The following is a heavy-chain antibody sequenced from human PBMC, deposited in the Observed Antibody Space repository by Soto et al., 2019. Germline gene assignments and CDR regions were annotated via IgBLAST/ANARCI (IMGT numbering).Heavy chain of an antibody. CDR2: ISSYNGDT. CDR1: GYTFTSYG. D-gene: IGHD3-22*01. V-gene: IGHV1-18*01. Sequence: ASVKVSCKASGYTFTSYGITWVRQAPGQGLEWMGWISSYNGDTNYAQKLQGRVTVTTDASTTTAYMELRSLRSDDTAVYYCARADYYDSSGYKLVDRGQGTPVTVSS. CDR3: ARADYYDSSGYKLVD. J-gene: IGHJ4*02.